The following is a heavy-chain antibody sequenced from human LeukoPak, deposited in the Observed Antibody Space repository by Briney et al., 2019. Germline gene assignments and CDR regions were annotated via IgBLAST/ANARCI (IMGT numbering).Heavy chain of an antibody. CDR1: GFTFSSYS. J-gene: IGHJ4*02. V-gene: IGHV3-48*04. D-gene: IGHD3-9*01. CDR3: ARQGEASDWGADY. Sequence: GGSLRLSCAASGFTFSSYSMNWVRQAPGKGLEWVSYISSSSSTIYYADSVKGRFTISRDNAKNSLYLQMNSLRAEDTAVYYCARQGEASDWGADYWGQGTLLTVSS. CDR2: ISSSSSTI.